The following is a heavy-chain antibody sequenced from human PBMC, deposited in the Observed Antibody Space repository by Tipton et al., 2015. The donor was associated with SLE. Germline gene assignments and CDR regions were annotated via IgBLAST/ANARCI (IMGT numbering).Heavy chain of an antibody. J-gene: IGHJ6*02. V-gene: IGHV4-34*01. D-gene: IGHD6-19*01. CDR1: GGSFSGYY. CDR3: ARAAGSDYYGMDV. CDR2: INHSGST. Sequence: LRLSCAVYGGSFSGYYWSWIRQPPGKGLEWIGEINHSGSTNYNPSLKSRVTISVDTSKNQFSLKLSSVTAADTAVYYCARAAGSDYYGMDVWGQGTTGTVSS.